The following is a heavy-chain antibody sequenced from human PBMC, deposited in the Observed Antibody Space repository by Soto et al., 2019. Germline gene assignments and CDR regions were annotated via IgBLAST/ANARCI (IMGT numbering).Heavy chain of an antibody. J-gene: IGHJ6*02. CDR3: ARSSLITIFGVVIIPEAPINYHYGMDV. Sequence: PSETLTLTCTDSGGSISSGGYYWSWIRQHPGKGLEWIGYIYYSGSTYYNPSLKSRVTISVDTSKNQFSLKLSSVTAADTAVYYCARSSLITIFGVVIIPEAPINYHYGMDVWGQGTTVTVSS. V-gene: IGHV4-31*03. CDR2: IYYSGST. CDR1: GGSISSGGYY. D-gene: IGHD3-3*01.